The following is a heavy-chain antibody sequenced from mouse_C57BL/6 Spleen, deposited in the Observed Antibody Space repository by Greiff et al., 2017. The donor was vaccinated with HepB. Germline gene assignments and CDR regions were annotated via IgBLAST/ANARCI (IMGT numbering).Heavy chain of an antibody. J-gene: IGHJ3*01. CDR3: ASYYSNYDWFAY. CDR2: IYPGSGST. Sequence: QVQLQQSGAELVKPGASVKMSCKASGYTFTSYWITWVKQRPGQGLEWIGDIYPGSGSTNYNEKFKSKATLTVDTSSSTAYMQLSSLTSEDSAVYYCASYYSNYDWFAYWGQGTLVTVSA. CDR1: GYTFTSYW. D-gene: IGHD2-5*01. V-gene: IGHV1-55*01.